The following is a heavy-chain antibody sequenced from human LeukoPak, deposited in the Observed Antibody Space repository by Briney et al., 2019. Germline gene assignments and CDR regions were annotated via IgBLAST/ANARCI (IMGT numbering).Heavy chain of an antibody. CDR2: INPNSGGT. Sequence: ASVKVSCKASGYTFTGYYMHWVRQAPGQGLEWMGWINPNSGGTNYAQKFQGWVTMTRDTFISTAYMELSRLGSDDTAVYYCARGAAAGTEGGHDYWGQGTLVTVSS. CDR3: ARGAAAGTEGGHDY. V-gene: IGHV1-2*04. D-gene: IGHD6-13*01. CDR1: GYTFTGYY. J-gene: IGHJ4*02.